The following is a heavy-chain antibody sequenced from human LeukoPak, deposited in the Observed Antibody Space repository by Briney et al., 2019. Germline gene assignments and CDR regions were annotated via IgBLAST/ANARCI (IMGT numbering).Heavy chain of an antibody. D-gene: IGHD6-19*01. J-gene: IGHJ4*02. CDR3: ARHSSGWFSFEY. CDR1: GDSISSSSYY. V-gene: IGHV4-39*01. Sequence: PSETLSLTCTVSGDSISSSSYYWGWIRQPPGKGLEWIGNIYYSGSTYYNPSLKSRVTISVDTSKNQFSLKLSSVTAADTAVYYCARHSSGWFSFEYWGQGTLVTDSS. CDR2: IYYSGST.